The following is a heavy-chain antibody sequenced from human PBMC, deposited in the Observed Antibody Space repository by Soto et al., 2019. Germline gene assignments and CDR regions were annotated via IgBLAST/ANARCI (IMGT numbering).Heavy chain of an antibody. CDR3: AKDMGNWNFWYFDL. CDR1: GFTFDDYA. J-gene: IGHJ2*01. Sequence: DVQLVESGGGLVQPGRSLRLSCAASGFTFDDYAMHWVRQAPGKGLEWVSGISWNSGSIGYADSVKGRFTISRDNAKNSLYLQMNSLRAEDTALYYCAKDMGNWNFWYFDLWGRGTLVTVSS. D-gene: IGHD1-7*01. CDR2: ISWNSGSI. V-gene: IGHV3-9*01.